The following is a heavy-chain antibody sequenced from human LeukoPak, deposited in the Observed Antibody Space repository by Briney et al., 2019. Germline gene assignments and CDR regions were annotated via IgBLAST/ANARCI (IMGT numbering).Heavy chain of an antibody. Sequence: GGSLRLSCAASGFTFSSYWMHWVRQAPGKGLVWVSRINSDGSSTSYADSVKGRFTISRDNAKNTLYLQMNSLRAEDTAVYYCARPLYRSGGSCYYPGAAYYYYGMNVWGKGTTVTVSS. J-gene: IGHJ6*04. CDR1: GFTFSSYW. V-gene: IGHV3-74*01. CDR3: ARPLYRSGGSCYYPGAAYYYYGMNV. D-gene: IGHD2-15*01. CDR2: INSDGSST.